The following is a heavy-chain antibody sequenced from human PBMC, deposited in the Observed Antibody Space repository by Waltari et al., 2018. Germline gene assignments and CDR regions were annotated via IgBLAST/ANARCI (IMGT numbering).Heavy chain of an antibody. CDR1: GYTITTYY. Sequence: QVQRVQSGGEVKKPEASVQVTCKASGYTITTYYMHWGRQAPGKGLEGMGCVDPEDGGTIYAQKFQGRVTITGDTSIGTAYMELSRLRSEDTAVYYCAREIGGGRVGVPVTWGQGTLVTVSS. CDR3: AREIGGGRVGVPVT. D-gene: IGHD2-15*01. J-gene: IGHJ5*02. CDR2: VDPEDGGT. V-gene: IGHV1-2*02.